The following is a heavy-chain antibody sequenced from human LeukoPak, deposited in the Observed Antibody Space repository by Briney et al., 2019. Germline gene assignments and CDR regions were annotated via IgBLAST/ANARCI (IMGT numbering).Heavy chain of an antibody. V-gene: IGHV3-7*01. D-gene: IGHD3-10*01. CDR2: IKQDGNEK. Sequence: PGGSLRLSCAASGFTFSNFWMSWVRQAPGKGLEWVANIKQDGNEKYYVDSVKGRFTISRDNAKNSLYLQMNSLRAEDTAVYYCARGEYGSGSYHIDYWGQGTLVTVSS. J-gene: IGHJ4*02. CDR1: GFTFSNFW. CDR3: ARGEYGSGSYHIDY.